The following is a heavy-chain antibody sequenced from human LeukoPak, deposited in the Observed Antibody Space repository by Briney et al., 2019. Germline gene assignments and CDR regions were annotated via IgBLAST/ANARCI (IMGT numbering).Heavy chain of an antibody. CDR1: GFTFDDYA. CDR3: AKDIGGGGQQLADH. V-gene: IGHV3-9*01. Sequence: GGSLRLSCAASGFTFDDYAMHWVRQAPGKGLEWVSGISWNSGSIGYADSVKGRFTISRDNAKNSLYLQMNSLRAEDTALYYCAKDIGGGGQQLADHWGQGTLVTVSS. CDR2: ISWNSGSI. D-gene: IGHD6-13*01. J-gene: IGHJ4*02.